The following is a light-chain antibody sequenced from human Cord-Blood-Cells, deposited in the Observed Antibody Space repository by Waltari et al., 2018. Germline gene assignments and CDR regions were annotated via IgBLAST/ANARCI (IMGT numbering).Light chain of an antibody. J-gene: IGKJ4*01. CDR2: GAS. V-gene: IGKV3-20*01. CDR1: QSVSSSY. Sequence: EIVLTQSPGTLSLSPGERATLSCRASQSVSSSYLAWYKQKPGQAPRLLIYGASSRATGIPDRFSGSGSGTDFTLTISRLEPEDFAVYDCQQYGSSPLTFGGGTKVEIK. CDR3: QQYGSSPLT.